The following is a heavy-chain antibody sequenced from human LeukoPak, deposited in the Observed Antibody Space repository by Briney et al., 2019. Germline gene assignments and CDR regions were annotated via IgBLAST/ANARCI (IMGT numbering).Heavy chain of an antibody. D-gene: IGHD3/OR15-3a*01. V-gene: IGHV4-59*01. CDR3: ARDVVDRVGLDT. CDR1: GGSINSYY. Sequence: SETLSPTCTVSGGSINSYYWTWIRQPPGKGLEWIGYIYYTGSTKYNPSLKSRVTISLDAPKNQFSLRLTSVTAADTAVYYCARDVVDRVGLDTWGQGTLVTVSS. CDR2: IYYTGST. J-gene: IGHJ5*02.